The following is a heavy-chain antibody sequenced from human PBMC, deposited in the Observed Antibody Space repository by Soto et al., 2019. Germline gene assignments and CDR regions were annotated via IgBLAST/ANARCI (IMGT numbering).Heavy chain of an antibody. CDR3: AVGELPNSYEIPFDY. CDR1: GFTFSASA. V-gene: IGHV3-73*01. D-gene: IGHD3-16*01. CDR2: IRSKAHNYAT. J-gene: IGHJ4*02. Sequence: EVQLVESGGGLVQPGGSLKLSCAASGFTFSASAMHWVRQASGKGLEWVGRIRSKAHNYATSYGAPVKGRFTISRDDSKNTAYLQMNSLKTEDTAVYYCAVGELPNSYEIPFDYWGQGTLLTVSS.